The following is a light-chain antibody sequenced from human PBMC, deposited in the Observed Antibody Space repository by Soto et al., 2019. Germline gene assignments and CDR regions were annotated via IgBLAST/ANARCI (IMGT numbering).Light chain of an antibody. J-gene: IGKJ4*01. V-gene: IGKV3-11*01. CDR3: QQRSNWLT. Sequence: EIVLTQSPATLSLSPGERASLSCRASQSVSIYLAWYQQKPGQAPRLLIYDASNRATGIPARFSGSGSGTDFTLTISSLEPEDFALYFCQQRSNWLTFGGGTKVEIK. CDR1: QSVSIY. CDR2: DAS.